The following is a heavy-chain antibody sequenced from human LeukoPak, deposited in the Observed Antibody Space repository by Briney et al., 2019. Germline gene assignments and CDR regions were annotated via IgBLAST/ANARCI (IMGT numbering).Heavy chain of an antibody. V-gene: IGHV4-59*08. J-gene: IGHJ5*02. D-gene: IGHD3/OR15-3a*01. CDR3: ARSKDFWTTDSCWFDP. CDR2: IYYSGST. Sequence: SETLSLTCTVSGGPISSYYWSWIRQPPGKGLEWIGYIYYSGSTNYNPSLKSRVTISVDTSKNQFSLKLSSVTAADTAVYYCARSKDFWTTDSCWFDPWGQGTLVTVSS. CDR1: GGPISSYY.